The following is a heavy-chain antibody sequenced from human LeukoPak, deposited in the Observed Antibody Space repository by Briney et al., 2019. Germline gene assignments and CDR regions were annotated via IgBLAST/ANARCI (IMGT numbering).Heavy chain of an antibody. D-gene: IGHD2-15*01. Sequence: SVKVSCKASGGTFSSYAISWVRQAPGQGLEWMGGIIPIFGTANYAQKFQGRVTITADESTSTAYMELSSLRSEDTAVYYCARDSRGCSGGSCYRGTWFDPWGQGTLVTVST. CDR2: IIPIFGTA. V-gene: IGHV1-69*13. CDR1: GGTFSSYA. CDR3: ARDSRGCSGGSCYRGTWFDP. J-gene: IGHJ5*02.